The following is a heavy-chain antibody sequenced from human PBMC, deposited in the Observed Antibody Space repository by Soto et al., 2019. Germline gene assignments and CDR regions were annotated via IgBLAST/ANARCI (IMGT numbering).Heavy chain of an antibody. V-gene: IGHV3-48*01. Sequence: PGGSLRLSCAASGFTFSSYSMNWVRQAPGKGLEWVSYISSSSSTIYYADSVKGRFTISRDNSKNTLYLQMNSLRAEDTAVYYCAKVGVTMVRGVILGYYGMDVWGQGTTVTVSS. J-gene: IGHJ6*02. CDR1: GFTFSSYS. CDR2: ISSSSSTI. CDR3: AKVGVTMVRGVILGYYGMDV. D-gene: IGHD3-10*01.